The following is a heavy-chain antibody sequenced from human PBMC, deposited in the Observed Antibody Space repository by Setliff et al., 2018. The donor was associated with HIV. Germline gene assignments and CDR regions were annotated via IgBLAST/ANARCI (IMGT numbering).Heavy chain of an antibody. D-gene: IGHD3-3*01. J-gene: IGHJ4*01. CDR2: IYYSWST. CDR1: GGSISSSSYY. CDR3: ARGRDYTGSWFRPFYLDF. V-gene: IGHV4-39*02. Sequence: SETLSLTCTVSGGSISSSSYYWGWIRQPPGKGLEWIGSIYYSWSTYYNPSLKSRVTMSIDTSKNQFSLKLTSVTAADTAIYYCARGRDYTGSWFRPFYLDFWGHGNLVTVSS.